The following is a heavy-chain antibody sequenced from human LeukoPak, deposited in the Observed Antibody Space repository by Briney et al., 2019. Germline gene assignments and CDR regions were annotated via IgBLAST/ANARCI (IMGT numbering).Heavy chain of an antibody. CDR1: GYTFTGYY. CDR2: INPNSGGT. Sequence: GASVKVSCKASGYTFTGYYMHWVRQAPGQGLEWMGWINPNSGGTNYAQKFQGRVTMTRDTSISTAYMELSRLRSDDTAVYYCARDRSSGWYDGSSVSVPNWFDPWGQGTLVTVSS. D-gene: IGHD6-19*01. V-gene: IGHV1-2*02. CDR3: ARDRSSGWYDGSSVSVPNWFDP. J-gene: IGHJ5*02.